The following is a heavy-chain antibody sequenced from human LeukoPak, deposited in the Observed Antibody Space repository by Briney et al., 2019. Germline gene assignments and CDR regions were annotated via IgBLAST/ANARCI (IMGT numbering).Heavy chain of an antibody. CDR1: GYTFTSYD. J-gene: IGHJ4*02. CDR3: ARGRDYVWGSHGY. Sequence: ASVKVSCKASGYTFTSYDINWVRQATGQGLEWTGWMNPNSGNTGYAQKFQGRVTMTRNTSISTAYMELSSLRSEDTAVYYCARGRDYVWGSHGYWGQGTLVTVSS. D-gene: IGHD3-16*01. CDR2: MNPNSGNT. V-gene: IGHV1-8*01.